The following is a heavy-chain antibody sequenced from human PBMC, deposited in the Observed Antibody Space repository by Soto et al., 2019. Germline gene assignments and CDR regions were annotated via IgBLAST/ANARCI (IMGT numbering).Heavy chain of an antibody. J-gene: IGHJ2*01. CDR1: GYTFTTFG. Sequence: QVQLVQPGAEVKRPGASVKVSCKASGYTFTTFGIHWVRQAPGQTLEWMGWINADNGKTKYSQKFQDRVTFTRDTSASKAYMELSCMRSEDTAFYYCASDRQLIYCWYFDLWGRGTLVTVSS. CDR2: INADNGKT. D-gene: IGHD6-13*01. CDR3: ASDRQLIYCWYFDL. V-gene: IGHV1-3*01.